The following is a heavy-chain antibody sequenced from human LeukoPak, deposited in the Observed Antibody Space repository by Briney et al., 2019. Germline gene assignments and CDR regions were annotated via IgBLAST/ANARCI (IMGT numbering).Heavy chain of an antibody. CDR3: AKVAYNWISYGPFDY. CDR1: GFTFSTYA. V-gene: IGHV3-23*01. Sequence: GGSLRLSCAASGFTFSTYAMTWVRQAPGQGLEWVSSISGSGSSTYYVDSVKGRFTISRDNSKNSLYLQMNSLRAEDTALYYCAKVAYNWISYGPFDYWGQGTLVTVSS. J-gene: IGHJ4*02. D-gene: IGHD1-20*01. CDR2: ISGSGSST.